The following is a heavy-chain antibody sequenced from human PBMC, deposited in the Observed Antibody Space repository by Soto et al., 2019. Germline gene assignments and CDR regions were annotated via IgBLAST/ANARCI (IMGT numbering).Heavy chain of an antibody. D-gene: IGHD3-16*01. CDR3: ARGGPPIDY. Sequence: QVQLVQSGAEVKKPGASVKVSCKASGYTFTNFGISWVRQAPGQGLEWMGWISAYNGNTTYAPNFQGRVTMTTGTSASTAYMELRSLRSDGTAVYDCARGGPPIDYWGQGTLVTVSS. CDR1: GYTFTNFG. CDR2: ISAYNGNT. J-gene: IGHJ4*02. V-gene: IGHV1-18*01.